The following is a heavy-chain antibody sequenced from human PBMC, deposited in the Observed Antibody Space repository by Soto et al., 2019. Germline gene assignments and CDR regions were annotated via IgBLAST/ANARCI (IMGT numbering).Heavy chain of an antibody. Sequence: QVQLLESGGGVVQPGGSLRLSCVESGLTFSGLGMKFSSYGMEWVRQAPGKGLEWVALIGGTGSKEEYADSVKGRFTIRRDNSKNTVYLQMSRLRAEAAGVYYCARYRTPYSDYEPSRDWGPGNLVTVSS. V-gene: IGHV3-33*01. CDR1: GLTFSGLGMKFSSYG. J-gene: IGHJ4*02. D-gene: IGHD5-12*01. CDR3: ARYRTPYSDYEPSRD. CDR2: IGGTGSKE.